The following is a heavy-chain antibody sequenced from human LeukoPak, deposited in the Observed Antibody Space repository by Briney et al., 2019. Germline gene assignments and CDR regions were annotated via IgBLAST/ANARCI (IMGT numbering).Heavy chain of an antibody. J-gene: IGHJ6*02. CDR3: ARGLWGAYSSSSPTSYYYYGMDV. CDR1: GDSVSSNSAA. D-gene: IGHD6-6*01. CDR2: TYYRSKWYN. Sequence: SQTLSLTCAISGDSVSSNSAAWNWIRQSPSRGLEWLGRTYYRSKWYNDYAVSVKSRITINPDTSRNQFSLQLNSVTPEDTAVYYCARGLWGAYSSSSPTSYYYYGMDVWGQGTTVTVSS. V-gene: IGHV6-1*01.